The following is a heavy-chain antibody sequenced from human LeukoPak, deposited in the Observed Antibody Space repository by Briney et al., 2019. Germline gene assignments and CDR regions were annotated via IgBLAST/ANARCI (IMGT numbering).Heavy chain of an antibody. CDR1: GYTFTSYH. Sequence: GASVKVSCKASGYTFTSYHIHWVRQAPGQDLEWMGIINPSGGTTSYAQKFQGRVTMTRDTSTTTVYMELSSLRSGDTAVYYCARAGLRSWFDPWGQGTLVTVSS. J-gene: IGHJ5*02. D-gene: IGHD3-10*01. CDR3: ARAGLRSWFDP. CDR2: INPSGGTT. V-gene: IGHV1-46*01.